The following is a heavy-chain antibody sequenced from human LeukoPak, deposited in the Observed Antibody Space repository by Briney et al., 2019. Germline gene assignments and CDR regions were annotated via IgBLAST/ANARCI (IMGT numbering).Heavy chain of an antibody. V-gene: IGHV3-23*01. CDR3: AKDSHIVVVTATYWYFDL. Sequence: PGGSLRLSCAASGFTFSSYAMSWARQAPGKGLEWVSAISGSGGSTYYADSVKGRFTISRDNSKNTLYLQMNSLRAEDTAVYYCAKDSHIVVVTATYWYFDLWGRGTLVTVSS. CDR2: ISGSGGST. D-gene: IGHD2-21*02. CDR1: GFTFSSYA. J-gene: IGHJ2*01.